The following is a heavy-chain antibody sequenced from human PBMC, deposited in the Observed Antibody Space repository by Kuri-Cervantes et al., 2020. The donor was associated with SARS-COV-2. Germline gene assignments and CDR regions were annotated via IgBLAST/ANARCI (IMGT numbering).Heavy chain of an antibody. CDR2: IYYSGST. V-gene: IGHV4-39*01. D-gene: IGHD3-3*01. J-gene: IGHJ5*02. CDR1: GGSISGSSYY. CDR3: ARQMMSSITIFGVVITRNWFDP. Sequence: ESLKISCTVSGGSISGSSYYWGWIRQPPGKGLEWIGSIYYSGSTYYNPSLKSRVTISVDTSKNQFSLKLSSVTAADTAVYYCARQMMSSITIFGVVITRNWFDPWGQGTLVTVSS.